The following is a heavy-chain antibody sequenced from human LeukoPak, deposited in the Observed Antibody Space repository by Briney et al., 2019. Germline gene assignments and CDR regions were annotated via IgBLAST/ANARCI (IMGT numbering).Heavy chain of an antibody. J-gene: IGHJ4*02. Sequence: SETLSLTCTVSGGSISSYYWSWIRQPPGKGLEWIGYIYYSGSTNYNPSLKSRVTISVDTSKNQFSLNLTSVSAADTAVYYCARIEYSSSCDYWGQGTLVTVSS. D-gene: IGHD6-6*01. CDR1: GGSISSYY. CDR3: ARIEYSSSCDY. CDR2: IYYSGST. V-gene: IGHV4-59*12.